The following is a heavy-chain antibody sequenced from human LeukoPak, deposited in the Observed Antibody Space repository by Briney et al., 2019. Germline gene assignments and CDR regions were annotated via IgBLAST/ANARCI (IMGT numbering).Heavy chain of an antibody. CDR1: GGSISSGGYY. J-gene: IGHJ4*02. CDR3: ARAYSYDSSGYYPDGHFDC. V-gene: IGHV4-31*03. CDR2: IYYSGST. D-gene: IGHD3-22*01. Sequence: SETLSLTCTVSGGSISSGGYYWSWSRQHPGKGLEWIGYIYYSGSTYYNPSLKSRVTISVDTSKNQFSLKLSSVTAADTAVYYCARAYSYDSSGYYPDGHFDCWGQGTLVTVSS.